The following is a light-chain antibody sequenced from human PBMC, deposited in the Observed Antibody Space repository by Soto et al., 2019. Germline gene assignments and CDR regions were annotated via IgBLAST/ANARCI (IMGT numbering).Light chain of an antibody. Sequence: QSALTQPASVSGSPGQSITISCTGTRSDVGGYNYVSWHQLHPGQAPKLMVYEVSTRPSGVSNRFSGSKSGNTASLTISGLQAEDEADYYCSSYTSSSTYVFVTGTKVTVL. CDR1: RSDVGGYNY. CDR3: SSYTSSSTYV. J-gene: IGLJ1*01. CDR2: EVS. V-gene: IGLV2-14*01.